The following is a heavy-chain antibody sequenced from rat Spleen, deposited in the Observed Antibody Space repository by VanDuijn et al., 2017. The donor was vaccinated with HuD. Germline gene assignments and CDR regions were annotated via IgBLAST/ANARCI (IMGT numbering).Heavy chain of an antibody. CDR1: GFTFSNYY. V-gene: IGHV5-25*01. CDR2: IRAGADTT. CDR3: TRDMTYFGNNWYFDF. J-gene: IGHJ1*01. D-gene: IGHD1-9*01. Sequence: EVQLVESGGGLVQPGRSMKLSCAALGFTFSNYYMAWVRQAPTKGLEWVASIRAGADTTYYRDSVKGRFTISRDNVKNTLYLQMDSLRSEDTATYYCTRDMTYFGNNWYFDFWGPGTMVTVSS.